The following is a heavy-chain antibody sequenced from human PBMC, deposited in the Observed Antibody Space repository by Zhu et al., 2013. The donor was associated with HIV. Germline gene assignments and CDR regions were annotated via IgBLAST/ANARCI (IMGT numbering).Heavy chain of an antibody. Sequence: QVQLVQSGAEVKKPGSSVKVSCKASGGTFSTYAVTWVRQAPGQGLEWMAGIIPMFGTATFAQQFQGRVTINADKSTSTAHMELSSLRSEDTAVYYCARDWSGWGSWFDPWGQGTLVTVSS. J-gene: IGHJ5*02. D-gene: IGHD3-3*01. CDR2: IIPMFGTA. V-gene: IGHV1-69*06. CDR3: ARDWSGWGSWFDP. CDR1: GGTFSTYA.